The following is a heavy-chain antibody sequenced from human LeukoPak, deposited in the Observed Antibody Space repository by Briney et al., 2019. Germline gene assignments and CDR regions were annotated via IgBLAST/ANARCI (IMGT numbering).Heavy chain of an antibody. D-gene: IGHD6-13*01. J-gene: IGHJ6*03. CDR3: ARNGYSNYYYYMDV. V-gene: IGHV1-2*02. CDR1: GYTFTGYY. Sequence: ASVKVSCKASGYTFTGYYMHWVRQAPGQGLEWMGWINPNSGGTNYAQKFQGRVTMTRDTSISTAYMELSRLRSDDTAVYYCARNGYSNYYYYMDVWGKGTTVTISS. CDR2: INPNSGGT.